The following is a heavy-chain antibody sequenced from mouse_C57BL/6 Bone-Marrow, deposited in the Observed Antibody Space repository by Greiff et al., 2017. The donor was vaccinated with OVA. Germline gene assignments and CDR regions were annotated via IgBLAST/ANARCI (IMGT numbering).Heavy chain of an antibody. V-gene: IGHV1-58*01. Sequence: EVQLQQSGAELVRPGSSVKMSCKTSGYTFTSYGINWVKQRPGQGLEWIGYIYIGNGYTEYNKKFKGKATLTSDTSSSTAYMQLSSLTSEDSAIYFCAIDSSGPAMDYWGQGTSVTVSS. CDR1: GYTFTSYG. D-gene: IGHD3-2*02. J-gene: IGHJ4*01. CDR2: IYIGNGYT. CDR3: AIDSSGPAMDY.